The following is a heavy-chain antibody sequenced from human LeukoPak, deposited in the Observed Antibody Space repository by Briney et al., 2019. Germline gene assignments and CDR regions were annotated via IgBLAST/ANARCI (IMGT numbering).Heavy chain of an antibody. Sequence: ASVNVSCKVSGYTLTELSMHWVRQAPGKGLEWMGGFDPEDGETIYAQKFQGRVTMTEDTSTDTAYMELSSLTSEDTAVYYCATEGRGYCSGGSCPYDAFDIWGQGTMVTVSS. CDR2: FDPEDGET. CDR3: ATEGRGYCSGGSCPYDAFDI. CDR1: GYTLTELS. D-gene: IGHD2-15*01. V-gene: IGHV1-24*01. J-gene: IGHJ3*02.